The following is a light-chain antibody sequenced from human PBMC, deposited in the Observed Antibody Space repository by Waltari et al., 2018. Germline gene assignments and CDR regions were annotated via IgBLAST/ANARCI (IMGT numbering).Light chain of an antibody. V-gene: IGKV2-30*01. CDR3: MQGTHWPRT. CDR1: QSLVYSDGNTY. Sequence: VVMTQSPLSLPVTLGQPASISCRSSQSLVYSDGNTYLNWFQQRPGQSPRRLIYKVSNRDSGVPDRISGSGSGTDFTLKISRVEAEDVGVYYCMQGTHWPRTFGQGTKVEI. J-gene: IGKJ1*01. CDR2: KVS.